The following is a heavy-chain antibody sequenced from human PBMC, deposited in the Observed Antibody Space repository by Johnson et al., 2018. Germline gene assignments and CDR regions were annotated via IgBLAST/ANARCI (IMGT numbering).Heavy chain of an antibody. Sequence: QVQLVQSGGGLVKPGGSLRLSCSASGFNFNDYYMTWIRQAPGRGLEWLSYISTSWSNIYYADSVKGRFTLSRDNAKNSLYLKMNTLRAEDTAINYCARDPMIVVASGPRGVFDLWGQGTLVTVSS. CDR3: ARDPMIVVASGPRGVFDL. V-gene: IGHV3-11*01. J-gene: IGHJ3*01. CDR2: ISTSWSNI. CDR1: GFNFNDYY. D-gene: IGHD3-22*01.